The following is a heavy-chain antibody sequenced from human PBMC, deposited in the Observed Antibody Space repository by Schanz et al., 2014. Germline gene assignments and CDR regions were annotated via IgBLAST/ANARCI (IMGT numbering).Heavy chain of an antibody. V-gene: IGHV3-74*01. D-gene: IGHD1-7*01. J-gene: IGHJ4*02. CDR1: GFTFSTYW. CDR2: INSDGTTT. Sequence: EVQLVESGGGLVQPGGSLRLSCAASGFTFSTYWMHWVRQAPGKGLVWVSHINSDGTTTTYADSVKGRFTISRDNAENTLYPQMNSLRVEDTAVYYCAMGGYQLHHWGQGTLXTVSS. CDR3: AMGGYQLHH.